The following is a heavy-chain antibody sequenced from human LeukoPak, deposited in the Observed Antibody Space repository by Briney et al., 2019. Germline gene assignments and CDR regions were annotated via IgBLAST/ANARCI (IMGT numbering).Heavy chain of an antibody. V-gene: IGHV3-20*04. CDR2: INWNGGRT. J-gene: IGHJ4*02. D-gene: IGHD3-22*01. Sequence: GGSLRLSCAASGFTFGDYGMSWVRQAPGKGLEWVSGINWNGGRTCYADSVKGRFTISRDNAKNSLYLRMNSLRAAYTAVYYCARDVREYYDSSGYYYAYYFDYWGEGTLVAVSS. CDR1: GFTFGDYG. CDR3: ARDVREYYDSSGYYYAYYFDY.